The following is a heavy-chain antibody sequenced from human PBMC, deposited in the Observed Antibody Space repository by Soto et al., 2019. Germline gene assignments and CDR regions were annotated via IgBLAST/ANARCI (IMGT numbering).Heavy chain of an antibody. Sequence: GGSLRLSCAASGFTFSSYAMSWVRQAPGKGLEWVSAISGSGGSTYYADSVKGRFTISRDNSKNTLYLQMNSLRAEDTAVYYCATINYYDSSGYSRSKTPRNYYYYGMDVWGQGTMVNVSS. CDR2: ISGSGGST. V-gene: IGHV3-23*01. CDR3: ATINYYDSSGYSRSKTPRNYYYYGMDV. CDR1: GFTFSSYA. D-gene: IGHD3-22*01. J-gene: IGHJ6*02.